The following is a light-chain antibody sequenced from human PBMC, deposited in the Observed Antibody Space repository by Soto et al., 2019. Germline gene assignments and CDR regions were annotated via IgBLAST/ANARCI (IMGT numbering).Light chain of an antibody. CDR1: SSDVGAYNY. J-gene: IGLJ2*01. CDR3: SXYTSSTPVV. CDR2: DVS. Sequence: QSALTQPASVSGSPGQSITISCTGTSSDVGAYNYVSWYQQHPGKAPKLMIYDVSNRPSGVSNRFSGSKSGNAASLTISGLQAEDEXDXYCSXYTSSTPVVFGGGTKLTVL. V-gene: IGLV2-14*01.